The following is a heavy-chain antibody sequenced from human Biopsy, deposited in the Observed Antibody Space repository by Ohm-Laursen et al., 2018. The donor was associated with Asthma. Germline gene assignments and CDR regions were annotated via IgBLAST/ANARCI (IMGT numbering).Heavy chain of an antibody. CDR3: ARAVDYSHYYGIDV. D-gene: IGHD3-10*01. CDR2: ISVYNGNT. V-gene: IGHV1-18*01. J-gene: IGHJ6*02. Sequence: GASVKVSCKTSGYTFNSAGITWVRQAPGQGLEWMGWISVYNGNTKVAQKLRDRVTMITDTSTSTAYMELRSLRSDDTAVYLCARAVDYSHYYGIDVWGQGTTVTVS. CDR1: GYTFNSAG.